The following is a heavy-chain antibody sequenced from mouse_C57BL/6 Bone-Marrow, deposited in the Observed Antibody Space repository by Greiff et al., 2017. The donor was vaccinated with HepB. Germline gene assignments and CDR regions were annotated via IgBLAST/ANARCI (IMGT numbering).Heavy chain of an antibody. Sequence: VQLQQSGPELVKPGASVKISCKASGYTFTDYYMNWVKQSHGKSLEWIGDINPNNGGTSYNQKFKGKATLTVDKSSSTAYMELRSLTSEDSAVYYCARWRITTVVGGYFDYWGQGTTLTVSS. V-gene: IGHV1-26*01. D-gene: IGHD1-1*01. J-gene: IGHJ2*01. CDR3: ARWRITTVVGGYFDY. CDR1: GYTFTDYY. CDR2: INPNNGGT.